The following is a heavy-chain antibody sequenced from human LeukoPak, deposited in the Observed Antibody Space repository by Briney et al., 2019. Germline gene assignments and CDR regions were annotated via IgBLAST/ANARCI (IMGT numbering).Heavy chain of an antibody. CDR3: AREAPRRYCSSISCHIEDY. Sequence: PGGSLRLSCAASGFTFSSYWMSWVREAPGQGLEWVANIKEDGSEKYYVDSVKGRFTISRDNAKNSLFLQMNSLRAEDTAVYYCAREAPRRYCSSISCHIEDYWGQGTLVTVSS. V-gene: IGHV3-7*01. D-gene: IGHD2-2*02. CDR1: GFTFSSYW. J-gene: IGHJ4*02. CDR2: IKEDGSEK.